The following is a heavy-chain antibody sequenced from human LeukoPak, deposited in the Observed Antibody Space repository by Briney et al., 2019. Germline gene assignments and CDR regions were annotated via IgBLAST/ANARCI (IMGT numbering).Heavy chain of an antibody. CDR3: ARDLSNDFWSDYGMDV. D-gene: IGHD3-3*01. Sequence: GGSLRLSCAASGFTFSSYSMNWVRQAPGKGLEWISSISSSSSYIYYADSVKGRFTISRDNAKNSLYLQMNSLRAEDTAVYYCARDLSNDFWSDYGMDVWGQGTTVTVSS. CDR2: ISSSSSYI. CDR1: GFTFSSYS. V-gene: IGHV3-21*01. J-gene: IGHJ6*02.